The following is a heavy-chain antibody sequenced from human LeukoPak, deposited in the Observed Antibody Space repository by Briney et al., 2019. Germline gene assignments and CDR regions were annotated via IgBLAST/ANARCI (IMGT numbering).Heavy chain of an antibody. Sequence: GGSLRLSCAASGVTFSSYTMNCVRQAPGMGLEWVSYISSSSSTIFYADSVKGRFTISRDNAKNSLYLQMNSLRAEDTAVYYCEKVVGTYYNFDYRGQGTLVTVSS. D-gene: IGHD1-1*01. J-gene: IGHJ4*02. CDR3: EKVVGTYYNFDY. V-gene: IGHV3-48*01. CDR2: ISSSSSTI. CDR1: GVTFSSYT.